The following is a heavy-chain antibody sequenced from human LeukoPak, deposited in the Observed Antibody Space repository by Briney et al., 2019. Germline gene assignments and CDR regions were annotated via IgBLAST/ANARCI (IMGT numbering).Heavy chain of an antibody. V-gene: IGHV4-30-4*08. CDR3: ARVGGSYPPACAFDI. J-gene: IGHJ3*02. CDR1: GGSISSGDYY. Sequence: SQTLSLTCTVSGGSISSGDYYWSWIRQPPGKGLEWIGYIYYSGSTYYNPSLKSRVTISVDTSKNQFSLKLSSVTAADTAVYYCARVGGSYPPACAFDIWGQGTMVTVSS. CDR2: IYYSGST. D-gene: IGHD1-26*01.